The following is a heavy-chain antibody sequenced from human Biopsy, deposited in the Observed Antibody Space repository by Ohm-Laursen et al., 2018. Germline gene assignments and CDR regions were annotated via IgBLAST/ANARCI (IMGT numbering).Heavy chain of an antibody. CDR2: ITWNSGFT. V-gene: IGHV3-9*01. CDR1: GFTFDDFA. D-gene: IGHD4-23*01. J-gene: IGHJ6*02. CDR3: AKDRWERNLYYGGGVDV. Sequence: LSLTCAASGFTFDDFAMHWVRQVPGKGLEWVSGITWNSGFTGYADSVKGRFIISRDNSKNTVLLQMNSLRAEDTALYYCAKDRWERNLYYGGGVDVWGQGTTVTVSS.